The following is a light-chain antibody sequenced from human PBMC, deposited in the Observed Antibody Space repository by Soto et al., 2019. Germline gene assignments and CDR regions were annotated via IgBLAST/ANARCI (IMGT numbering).Light chain of an antibody. J-gene: IGLJ2*01. CDR2: NTN. CDR3: LLAYTGARV. Sequence: QAVVTQEPSLTVSPGGTVTLTCGSSTGAVTSSHFCYWIQQKPGQAPRTLIYNTNNKHSWTPARFSASLLGGKAALTLSGAQPEDEADYYCLLAYTGARVFGGGTKHTVL. V-gene: IGLV7-46*01. CDR1: TGAVTSSHF.